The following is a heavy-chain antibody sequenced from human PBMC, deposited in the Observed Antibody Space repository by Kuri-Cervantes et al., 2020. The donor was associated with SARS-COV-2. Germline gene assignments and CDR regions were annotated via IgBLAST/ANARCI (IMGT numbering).Heavy chain of an antibody. V-gene: IGHV3-7*01. CDR2: IKQDGSEK. J-gene: IGHJ3*02. CDR3: ARVNDVIAARLHDAFDI. Sequence: LSLTCAASGFTFSSYWMSWVRQAPGKGLEWVANIKQDGSEKYYVDSVKGRFTISRDNAKNSLYLQMNSLRAEDTAVYYCARVNDVIAARLHDAFDIWGQGTMVTVSS. D-gene: IGHD6-6*01. CDR1: GFTFSSYW.